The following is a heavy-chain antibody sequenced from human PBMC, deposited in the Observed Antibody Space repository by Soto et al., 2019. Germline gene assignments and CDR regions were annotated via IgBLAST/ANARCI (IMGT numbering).Heavy chain of an antibody. V-gene: IGHV1-3*01. D-gene: IGHD3-22*01. CDR1: GYTFTSYA. Sequence: ASVKVSCKASGYTFTSYAMHWVRQAPGQRLEWMGWINAGNGNTKYSQKFQGRVTITRDTSASTAYMELSSLRSEDTAVYYCARALNYYDSSGYSGYKYWGQGTPVTVSS. CDR3: ARALNYYDSSGYSGYKY. J-gene: IGHJ4*02. CDR2: INAGNGNT.